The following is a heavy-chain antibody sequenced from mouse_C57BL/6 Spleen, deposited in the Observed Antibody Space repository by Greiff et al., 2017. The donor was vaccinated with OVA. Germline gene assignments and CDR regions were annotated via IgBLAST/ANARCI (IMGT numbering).Heavy chain of an antibody. V-gene: IGHV3-6*01. Sequence: DVKLQESGPGLVKPSQSLSLTCSVTGYSITSGYYWNWIRQFPGNKLEWMGYISYDGSNNYNPSLKNRISITRDTSKNQFFLKLNSVTTEDTATYYCARDIGFDVWGTGTTVTVSS. CDR1: GYSITSGYY. CDR3: ARDIGFDV. D-gene: IGHD2-14*01. CDR2: ISYDGSN. J-gene: IGHJ1*03.